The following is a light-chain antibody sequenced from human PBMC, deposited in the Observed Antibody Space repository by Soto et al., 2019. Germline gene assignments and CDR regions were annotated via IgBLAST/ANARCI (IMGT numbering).Light chain of an antibody. J-gene: IGLJ2*01. Sequence: QSALTQPPSASGSPGQSGTISCTGASSDVGGYNFVCWYQHHQGKAPRLMIYDVTQRPSGVPDRFSGSKSGNTASLTVSGLQVDDEAYYYCSSYAGSSIPVAFGGGTKLTVL. CDR3: SSYAGSSIPVA. V-gene: IGLV2-8*01. CDR1: SSDVGGYNF. CDR2: DVT.